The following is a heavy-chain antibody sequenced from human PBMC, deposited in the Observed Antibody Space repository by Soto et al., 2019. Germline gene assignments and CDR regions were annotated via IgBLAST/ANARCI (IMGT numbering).Heavy chain of an antibody. Sequence: SSETLSLTCTVSGGSISSGDYYWSWIRQPPGKGLEWIGYIYYSGSTYYNPSLKSRVTISVDTSKNQFSLRLTSVTAADTAVYYCARTIETTAGDYAFDIWGQGKMVTVSS. CDR2: IYYSGST. J-gene: IGHJ3*02. CDR1: GGSISSGDYY. V-gene: IGHV4-30-4*01. CDR3: ARTIETTAGDYAFDI. D-gene: IGHD4-17*01.